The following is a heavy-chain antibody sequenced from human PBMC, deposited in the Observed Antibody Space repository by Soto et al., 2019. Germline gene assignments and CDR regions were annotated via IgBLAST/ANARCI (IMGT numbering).Heavy chain of an antibody. CDR3: ARDCSGGSCYHLGYDAFDI. J-gene: IGHJ3*02. Sequence: SETLSLTCTVSGGSVSSGSYYWSWIRQPPGKGLEWIGYIYYSGSTNYNPSLKSRVTISVDTSKNQFSLKLSSVTAADTAVYYCARDCSGGSCYHLGYDAFDIWGQGTMVTVSS. CDR2: IYYSGST. CDR1: GGSVSSGSYY. D-gene: IGHD2-15*01. V-gene: IGHV4-61*01.